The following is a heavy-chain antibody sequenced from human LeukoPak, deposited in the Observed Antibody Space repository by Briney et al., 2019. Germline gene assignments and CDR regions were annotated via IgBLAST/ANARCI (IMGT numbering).Heavy chain of an antibody. D-gene: IGHD6-19*01. V-gene: IGHV1-46*01. J-gene: IGHJ4*02. CDR2: INPSGGGT. CDR1: GYTFTSYG. CDR3: ARQGAYSSAIGMGY. Sequence: ASVKVSCKASGYTFTSYGISWVRQAPGQGLEWMGMINPSGGGTSYAQKFQGRVTMTRDTSTRTVYMEVSSLKPEDTAVYYCARQGAYSSAIGMGYWGQGTLVTVSS.